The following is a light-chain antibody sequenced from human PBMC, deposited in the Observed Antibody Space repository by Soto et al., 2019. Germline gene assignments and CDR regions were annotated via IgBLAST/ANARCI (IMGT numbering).Light chain of an antibody. Sequence: QSALTQPRSVSGSPGQSVTISCTGTSSDVGGYNFVSWYQHLPGTAPKVLIFGDTNRRSGVPGRFSGSKSGSSASLAITGLQAEDEADYYCQSYDTILSGPIFGGGTKLTVL. V-gene: IGLV2-11*01. CDR1: SSDVGGYNF. CDR2: GDT. CDR3: QSYDTILSGPI. J-gene: IGLJ2*01.